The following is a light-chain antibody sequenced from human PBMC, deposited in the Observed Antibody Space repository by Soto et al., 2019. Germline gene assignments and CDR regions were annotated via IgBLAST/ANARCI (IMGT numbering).Light chain of an antibody. CDR2: DAS. V-gene: IGKV3-11*01. CDR3: QQRSNWIT. Sequence: EIVLTQSPATLSLSPGERATLYCRASQSVSSSLAWYQQKPGQAPRLLIYDASNRATGIPARVSCRGSGPAFALTSGSIYHEELAVYYCQQRSNWITFGQGKRLEI. J-gene: IGKJ5*01. CDR1: QSVSSS.